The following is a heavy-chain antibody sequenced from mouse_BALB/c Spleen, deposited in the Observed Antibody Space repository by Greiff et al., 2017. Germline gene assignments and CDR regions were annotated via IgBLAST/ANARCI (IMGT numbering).Heavy chain of an antibody. CDR2: INPSTGYT. CDR1: GYTFTSYW. CDR3: ARGLWLRRRFAY. Sequence: QVQLQQSGAELAKPGASVKMSCKASGYTFTSYWMHWVKQRPGQGLEWIGYINPSTGYTEYNQKFKDKATLTADKSSSTAYMQLSSLTSEDSAVYYCARGLWLRRRFAYWGQGTLVTVSA. D-gene: IGHD2-2*01. V-gene: IGHV1-7*01. J-gene: IGHJ3*01.